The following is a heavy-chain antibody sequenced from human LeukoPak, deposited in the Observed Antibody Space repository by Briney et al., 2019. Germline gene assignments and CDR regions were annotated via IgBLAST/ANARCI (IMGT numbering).Heavy chain of an antibody. CDR1: GFIFRTYG. J-gene: IGHJ4*02. Sequence: PGGSLRLSCAASGFIFRTYGMHWVRQAPGKGLEWVAYIRFDGGVTSYADSVKGRFTISRDNSKNTLYLQLNSLRPENWAVYYFVKVSPGTPVPGALGDNWGKGSLLIVT. CDR3: VKVSPGTPVPGALGDN. D-gene: IGHD6-19*01. CDR2: IRFDGGVT. V-gene: IGHV3-30*02.